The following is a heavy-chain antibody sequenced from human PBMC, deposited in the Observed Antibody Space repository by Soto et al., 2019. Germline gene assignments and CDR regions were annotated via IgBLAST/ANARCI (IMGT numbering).Heavy chain of an antibody. CDR3: ARNSGSYYRWFDP. D-gene: IGHD1-26*01. Sequence: SETLSLTCTISGGSISGYHWSWIRQPPGKGLEWIGYIYYSGSTNYNPSLKSRVTISVDTSKNQFSLKLNSVTAADTAVYYCARNSGSYYRWFDPWGQGTLVTVSS. CDR2: IYYSGST. J-gene: IGHJ5*02. V-gene: IGHV4-59*01. CDR1: GGSISGYH.